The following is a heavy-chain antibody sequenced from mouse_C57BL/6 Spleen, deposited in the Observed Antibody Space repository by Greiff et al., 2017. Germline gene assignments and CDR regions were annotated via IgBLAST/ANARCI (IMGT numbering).Heavy chain of an antibody. CDR3: ARDGGSNYGNWYFDV. CDR1: GFTFSSYA. Sequence: EVKLVESGGGLVKPGGSLKLSCAASGFTFSSYAMSWVRQTPAKRLEWVATISDGGSYTYYPDNVKGRFTISRDNAKNNLYLQMSHLKSEDTAMYYCARDGGSNYGNWYFDVWGTGTTVTVSS. CDR2: ISDGGSYT. D-gene: IGHD1-1*01. J-gene: IGHJ1*03. V-gene: IGHV5-4*01.